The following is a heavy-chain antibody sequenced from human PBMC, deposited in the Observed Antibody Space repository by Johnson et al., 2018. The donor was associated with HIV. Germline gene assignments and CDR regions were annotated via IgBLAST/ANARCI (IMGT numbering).Heavy chain of an antibody. J-gene: IGHJ3*02. D-gene: IGHD3-22*01. CDR1: GFTFSDYA. CDR2: ISYDGSNK. CDR3: ARDLSMIVVANAFDI. Sequence: QVQLVESGGGVVQPGRSLRLSCAASGFTFSDYAIHWVRQAPGKGLEWVAVISYDGSNKYYADSVKGRFTISRDNAKNSLYVQMNSLRAEDTAVYYCARDLSMIVVANAFDIWGQGTMVTVSS. V-gene: IGHV3-30-3*01.